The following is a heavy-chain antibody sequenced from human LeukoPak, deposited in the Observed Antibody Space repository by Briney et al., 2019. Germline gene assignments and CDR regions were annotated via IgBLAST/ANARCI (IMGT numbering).Heavy chain of an antibody. CDR2: IRSKAYGGTT. J-gene: IGHJ6*03. V-gene: IGHV3-49*04. Sequence: GGSLRLSCAASGFTFSSYGMHWVRQAPGKGLEWVGFIRSKAYGGTTEYAASVKGRFTISRDDSKSIAYLQMNSLKTEDTAVYYCTRPREGYYYYYYMDVWGKGTTVTISS. D-gene: IGHD1-26*01. CDR3: TRPREGYYYYYYMDV. CDR1: GFTFSSYG.